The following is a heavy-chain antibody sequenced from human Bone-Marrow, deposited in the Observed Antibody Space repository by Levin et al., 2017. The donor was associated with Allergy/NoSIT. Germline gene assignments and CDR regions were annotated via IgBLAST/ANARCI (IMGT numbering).Heavy chain of an antibody. CDR2: ISGSGDFI. D-gene: IGHD6-19*01. CDR3: AKDRSSGWYESFDY. V-gene: IGHV3-23*01. Sequence: SCTASGFTFSTFAMSWVRQVPGKGLEWVSVISGSGDFINYADSVKGRFTISRDNAKNTLYLQTDSLRAEDTAVYYCAKDRSSGWYESFDYWGQGTLVTVSP. J-gene: IGHJ4*02. CDR1: GFTFSTFA.